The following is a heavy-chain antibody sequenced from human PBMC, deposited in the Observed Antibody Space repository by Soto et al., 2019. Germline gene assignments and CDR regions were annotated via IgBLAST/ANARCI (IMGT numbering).Heavy chain of an antibody. V-gene: IGHV1-18*01. J-gene: IGHJ6*02. Sequence: ASVKVSCKASGYTFTNYDISWVRQAPGQGLEWVGWINGYSGNTNYAQKFQGRITLTTDTSTKTAFMELRSLTGDDTAVYYCAREYGMDVWGQGTTVTV. CDR3: AREYGMDV. CDR2: INGYSGNT. CDR1: GYTFTNYD.